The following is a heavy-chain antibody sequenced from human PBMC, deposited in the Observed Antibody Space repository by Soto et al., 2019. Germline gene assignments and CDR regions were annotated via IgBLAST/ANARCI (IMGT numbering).Heavy chain of an antibody. CDR1: GFTFSSYA. V-gene: IGHV3-23*01. D-gene: IGHD3-3*01. CDR2: ISGSGGST. Sequence: GGSLRLSCAASGFTFSSYAMSWVRQAPGKGLEWVSAISGSGGSTYYADSVKGRFTISRDNSKNTLYLQMNSLRAEDTAVYYCAKANPTIFGVVIYGGTLYYMDVWGKGTTVTVSS. J-gene: IGHJ6*03. CDR3: AKANPTIFGVVIYGGTLYYMDV.